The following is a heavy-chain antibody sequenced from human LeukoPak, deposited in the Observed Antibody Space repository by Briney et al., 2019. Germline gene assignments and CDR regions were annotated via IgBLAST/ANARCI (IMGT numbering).Heavy chain of an antibody. CDR3: ARASYYDYVWGSYAFDY. CDR2: IYYSGST. J-gene: IGHJ4*02. V-gene: IGHV4-61*01. Sequence: SQTLSLTCTVSGDSVSSGSNYWSWIRQPPGKGLEWIGYIYYSGSTNYNPSLKSRVTISVDTSKNQFSLKLSSVTAADTAAYYCARASYYDYVWGSYAFDYWGQGTLVTVSS. CDR1: GDSVSSGSNY. D-gene: IGHD3-16*01.